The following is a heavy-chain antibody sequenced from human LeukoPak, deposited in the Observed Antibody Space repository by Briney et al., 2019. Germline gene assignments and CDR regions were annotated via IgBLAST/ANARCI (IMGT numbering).Heavy chain of an antibody. V-gene: IGHV1-46*01. D-gene: IGHD3-10*01. CDR1: GYTFTSYY. Sequence: ASVKVSCKASGYTFTSYYMHWVRQAPGQGLEWMGIINPSGGSTSYAQKLQGRVAMTTDTSTSTAYMELRSLRSDDTAVYYCARDHYYAYYYYMDVWGKGTTVTVSS. CDR2: INPSGGST. J-gene: IGHJ6*03. CDR3: ARDHYYAYYYYMDV.